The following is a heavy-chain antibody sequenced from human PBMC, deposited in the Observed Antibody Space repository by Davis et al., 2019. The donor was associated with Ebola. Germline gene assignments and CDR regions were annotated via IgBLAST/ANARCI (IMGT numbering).Heavy chain of an antibody. D-gene: IGHD5-12*01. CDR2: IIPIFGTA. CDR1: GGTFSSYA. Sequence: SVKVSCKASGGTFSSYAISWVRQAPGQGLEWMGGIIPIFGTANYAQQFQGRVTITADKSTSTAYMELSSLRSEDTAVYYCARDAVATMYYYYGMDVWGQGTTVTVSS. V-gene: IGHV1-69*06. CDR3: ARDAVATMYYYYGMDV. J-gene: IGHJ6*02.